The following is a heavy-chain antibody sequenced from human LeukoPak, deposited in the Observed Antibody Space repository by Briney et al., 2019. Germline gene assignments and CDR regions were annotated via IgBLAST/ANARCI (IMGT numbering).Heavy chain of an antibody. Sequence: PGGSLRLSCTASGFTFGGYAMSWVRQAPGKGLEGVGFIRSTAYGGTTEYAASVKGRFTISRDDSKSIAYLQMNSLKTEDTAVYYCTREPPMGYFDYWGQGTLVTVSS. D-gene: IGHD3-16*01. CDR2: IRSTAYGGTT. J-gene: IGHJ4*02. V-gene: IGHV3-49*04. CDR3: TREPPMGYFDY. CDR1: GFTFGGYA.